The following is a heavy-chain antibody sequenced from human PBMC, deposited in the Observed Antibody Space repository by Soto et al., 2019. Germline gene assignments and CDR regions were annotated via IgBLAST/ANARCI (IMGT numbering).Heavy chain of an antibody. Sequence: QVQLVQSGAEVKKPGASVKVSCKASGDTFMSYGINWVRQAPGQGLEWMGWISTNNGNTKYAQKLQGRVTMTTDTATNTAYLELRSLSSDDTAVYYFARDDEVCLTGSYPSDYFDYLGQGILVTVAS. CDR1: GDTFMSYG. D-gene: IGHD3-9*01. V-gene: IGHV1-18*01. CDR2: ISTNNGNT. J-gene: IGHJ4*02. CDR3: ARDDEVCLTGSYPSDYFDY.